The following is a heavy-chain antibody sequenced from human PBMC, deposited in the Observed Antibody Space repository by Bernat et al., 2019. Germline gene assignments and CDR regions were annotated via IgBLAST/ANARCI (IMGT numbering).Heavy chain of an antibody. CDR3: ARDRGDVAIV. Sequence: QVQLVQSGAEVKKPAASVKVSCKASGYTFTDYYIHWVRQAPGQGLEWMGWINPHSGATNYAQKFQDRGTMTRDTSISTAYMELSRLRADDAAVYYCARDRGDVAIVWGQGTLVTVSS. CDR1: GYTFTDYY. J-gene: IGHJ4*02. D-gene: IGHD2-21*02. V-gene: IGHV1-2*02. CDR2: INPHSGAT.